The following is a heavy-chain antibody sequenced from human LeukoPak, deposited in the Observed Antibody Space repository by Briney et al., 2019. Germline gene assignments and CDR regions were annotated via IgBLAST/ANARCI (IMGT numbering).Heavy chain of an antibody. CDR1: GYSFTSYW. CDR3: ARQSSGYYRYFDY. D-gene: IGHD6-19*01. J-gene: IGHJ4*02. CDR2: IYPSDSDT. Sequence: GESLKISCKGSGYSFTSYWLVWVRQMPGKGLEWMGIIYPSDSDTKYSPSFQGQVTISADKSISTAYLQWSSLKASDTAMYYCARQSSGYYRYFDYWGQGTLVTVSS. V-gene: IGHV5-51*01.